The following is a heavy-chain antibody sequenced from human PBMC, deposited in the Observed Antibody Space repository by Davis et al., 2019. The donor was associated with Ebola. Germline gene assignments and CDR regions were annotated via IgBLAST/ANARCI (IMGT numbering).Heavy chain of an antibody. CDR1: GYTFTGYY. CDR3: ARERAEYYYGSGSYYYYGMDV. D-gene: IGHD3-10*01. J-gene: IGHJ6*02. CDR2: INPNSGGT. V-gene: IGHV1-2*04. Sequence: ASVKVSCKASGYTFTGYYMHWVRQAPGQGLEWMGWINPNSGGTNYAQKFQGWVTMTRDTSISTAYMELSSLRSEDTAVYYCARERAEYYYGSGSYYYYGMDVWGQGTTVTVSS.